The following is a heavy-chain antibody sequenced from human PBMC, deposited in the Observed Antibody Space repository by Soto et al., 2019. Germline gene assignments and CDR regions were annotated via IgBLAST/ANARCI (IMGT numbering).Heavy chain of an antibody. V-gene: IGHV3-11*05. CDR1: GLIFSDYY. CDR3: ARELDGIDV. CDR2: ISSSGHYT. Sequence: QVQLVESGGGLVKPGGSLRLSCAASGLIFSDYYMSWIRQAPGKGLGWVSYISSSGHYTKNADSVQGRFTISRDNAKNSLYLQMNNLRAEDTAVYYCARELDGIDVWGQGTTVTVSS. J-gene: IGHJ6*02.